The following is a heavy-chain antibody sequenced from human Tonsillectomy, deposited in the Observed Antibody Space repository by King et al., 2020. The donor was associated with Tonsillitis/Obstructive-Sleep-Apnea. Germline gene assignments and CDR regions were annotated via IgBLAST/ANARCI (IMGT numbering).Heavy chain of an antibody. V-gene: IGHV3-30*18. CDR3: AKDLDYGDYYYTMDV. CDR1: GFTFNSYG. Sequence: VQLVESGGGVVQPGRSLGLSCAASGFTFNSYGMHWVRQAPGKGLEWVAVISYDGSSKYHADSVKGRFTISRDNSKNTLYLQMNSLRAEDTAVYYCAKDLDYGDYYYTMDVWGQGTTVTVSS. D-gene: IGHD4-17*01. CDR2: ISYDGSSK. J-gene: IGHJ6*02.